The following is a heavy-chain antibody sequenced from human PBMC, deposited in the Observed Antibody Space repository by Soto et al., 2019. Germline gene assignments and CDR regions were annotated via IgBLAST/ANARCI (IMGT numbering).Heavy chain of an antibody. Sequence: ASVKVSCKASGYTFTGYYMHWVRQAPGQGLEWMGWINPNSGGTDYAQKFQGWVTMTRDTSISTAYMELSRLRSDDTAVYYCARGEFAFGYSSGWTYYFDYWGQGTLVTVSS. D-gene: IGHD6-19*01. J-gene: IGHJ4*02. CDR3: ARGEFAFGYSSGWTYYFDY. CDR2: INPNSGGT. CDR1: GYTFTGYY. V-gene: IGHV1-2*04.